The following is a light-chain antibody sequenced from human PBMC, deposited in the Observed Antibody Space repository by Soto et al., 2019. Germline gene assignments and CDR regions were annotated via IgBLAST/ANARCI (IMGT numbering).Light chain of an antibody. CDR2: EVS. J-gene: IGLJ1*01. Sequence: QSALTQPASVSGSPGQSITISCTGTSSDVGGYNYVSWYQQHPGKAPKLMIYEVSNRPSGVSNRFSGSKSGNTAALTISGLQAEDEDDYYCNSDGRTSTRYVFGTGTKLTVL. CDR1: SSDVGGYNY. CDR3: NSDGRTSTRYV. V-gene: IGLV2-14*01.